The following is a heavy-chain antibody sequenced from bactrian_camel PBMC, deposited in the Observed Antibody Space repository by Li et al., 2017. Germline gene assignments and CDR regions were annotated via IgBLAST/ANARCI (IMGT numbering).Heavy chain of an antibody. V-gene: IGHV3S44*01. CDR3: AGDLARHCGAFTGFLRRGY. Sequence: EVQLVESGGGSVQAGGSLRLSCVASGAAYSSYCMGWFRQAPGKERGGLAGIDRDDTTSYADSVKGRSTISRDAEKNTIYLQMNDLKPEDTAMYYCAGDLARHCGAFTGFLRRGYWGQGTQVTVS. CDR1: GAAYSSYC. J-gene: IGHJ4*01. CDR2: IDRDDTT. D-gene: IGHD1*01.